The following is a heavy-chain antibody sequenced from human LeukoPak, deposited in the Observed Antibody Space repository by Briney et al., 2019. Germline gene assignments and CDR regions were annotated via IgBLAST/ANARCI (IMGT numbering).Heavy chain of an antibody. CDR3: ASGLVGDAFDI. CDR2: INSDGSST. J-gene: IGHJ3*02. Sequence: PGGSLRLSCAASGFTFSSYWMHWVRQAPGKGLVWVSRINSDGSSTSYADSVKGRFTISRDNAKNTLYLQMNSLRAEDTAVYYCASGLVGDAFDIWGQGTMVTVSS. CDR1: GFTFSSYW. V-gene: IGHV3-74*01. D-gene: IGHD1-26*01.